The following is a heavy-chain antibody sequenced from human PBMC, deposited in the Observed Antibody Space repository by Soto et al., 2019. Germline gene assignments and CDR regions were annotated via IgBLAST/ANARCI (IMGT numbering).Heavy chain of an antibody. V-gene: IGHV3-23*01. CDR3: ANVPEYNFWSGYRYYFDY. D-gene: IGHD3-3*01. J-gene: IGHJ4*02. CDR2: INGGGGST. Sequence: GGSLRLSCAASGFTFSNHVMNWVRQAPGKGLEWVSAINGGGGSTFYADAVKGRFTISRDNSKNTLYLQMHSLRADDTAVYYCANVPEYNFWSGYRYYFDYWGQGTLVTVSS. CDR1: GFTFSNHV.